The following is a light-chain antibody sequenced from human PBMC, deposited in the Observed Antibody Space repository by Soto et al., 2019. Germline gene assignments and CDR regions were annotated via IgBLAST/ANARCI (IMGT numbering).Light chain of an antibody. CDR3: QQYGSSALT. J-gene: IGKJ4*01. CDR1: QSVSSN. CDR2: DAS. V-gene: IGKV3D-15*01. Sequence: EIVMTQSPVTLSVSPGERATLSCRASQSVSSNLAWYQQRPGQAPRLLIYDASYRATDIPPRFSGSGSGTDFTLTISSLEPEDFAVYYCQQYGSSALTFGGGTKVDI.